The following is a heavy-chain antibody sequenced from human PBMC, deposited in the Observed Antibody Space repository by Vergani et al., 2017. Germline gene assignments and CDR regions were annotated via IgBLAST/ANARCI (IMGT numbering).Heavy chain of an antibody. CDR1: GFTFSSYA. V-gene: IGHV3-23*04. Sequence: VQLVESGGGVVQPGRSLRLSCAASGFTFSSYAMSWVRQAPGKGLEWVSAISGSGGSTYYADSVKGRFTISRDNSKNTLYLQMNSLRADDTAVYYCAKDQHPGYYPYFDYWGQGTLVTVSS. CDR2: ISGSGGST. D-gene: IGHD3-22*01. J-gene: IGHJ4*02. CDR3: AKDQHPGYYPYFDY.